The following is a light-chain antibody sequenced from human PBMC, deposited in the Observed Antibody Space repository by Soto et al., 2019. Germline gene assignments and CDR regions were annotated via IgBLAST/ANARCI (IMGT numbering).Light chain of an antibody. J-gene: IGKJ1*01. CDR2: GAS. Sequence: ELVLTQSPGTLSLSPVESATLSCMASQSVSSNLAWYQQKPGQAPRLLIYGASTRATGIPARFSGSGSGTEFTLTISSLQSEDFAVYYCQQYNNWPPWTFGQGTKVDIK. V-gene: IGKV3-15*01. CDR1: QSVSSN. CDR3: QQYNNWPPWT.